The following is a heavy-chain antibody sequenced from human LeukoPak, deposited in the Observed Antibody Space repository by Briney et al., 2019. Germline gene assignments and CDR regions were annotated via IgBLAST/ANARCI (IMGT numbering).Heavy chain of an antibody. D-gene: IGHD3-10*01. Sequence: SETLSLTCAVYGGSFSGYYWSWIRQPPGKGLEWIWEINHSGSTNYNPSLKSRVTISVDTSKNQFSLKLSSVTAADTAVYYCARVITMVRGVIGTNWFDPWGQGTLVTVSS. CDR1: GGSFSGYY. J-gene: IGHJ5*02. CDR2: INHSGST. CDR3: ARVITMVRGVIGTNWFDP. V-gene: IGHV4-34*01.